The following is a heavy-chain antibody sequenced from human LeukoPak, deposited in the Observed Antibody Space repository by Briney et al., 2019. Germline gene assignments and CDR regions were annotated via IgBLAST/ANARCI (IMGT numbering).Heavy chain of an antibody. CDR2: INHSGST. CDR1: GGSFSGYY. D-gene: IGHD6-6*01. Sequence: PSETLSLTCAVYGGSFSGYYWSWIRQPPGKGLKWVGEINHSGSTNYNPSLKSRVTISVDTSKNQFSLKLSSVTAADTAVYYCARHGPPIIRIAARRDAFDIWGQGTMVTVSS. V-gene: IGHV4-34*01. CDR3: ARHGPPIIRIAARRDAFDI. J-gene: IGHJ3*02.